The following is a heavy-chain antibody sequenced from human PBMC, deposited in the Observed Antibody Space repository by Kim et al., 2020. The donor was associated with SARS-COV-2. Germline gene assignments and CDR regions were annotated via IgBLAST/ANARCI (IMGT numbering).Heavy chain of an antibody. J-gene: IGHJ4*01. CDR2: IFYSGST. CDR3: ARQAIAEHFDY. Sequence: SETLSLTCTVSGGSISGSTSYWGWIRQPPGKGLEWIGSIFYSGSTYYNPSLRSRVTISVHTSTNQFSLKLNSVTAADTAVYYCARQAIAEHFDYWDRGTLVTVSS. D-gene: IGHD6-13*01. CDR1: GGSISGSTSY. V-gene: IGHV4-39*01.